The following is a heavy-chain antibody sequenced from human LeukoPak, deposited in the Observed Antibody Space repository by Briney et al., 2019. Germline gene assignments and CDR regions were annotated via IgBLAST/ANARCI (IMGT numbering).Heavy chain of an antibody. Sequence: GGSLRLSCAASGFTFSTYAMSWVRQAPGRGLEWVSGICGSGGCTYYADSVKGRFTISRDNSKNTLYLQMNSLRVEDTAVYYCASTPFYDYVWGSYRYRGLFDNWGQGTLVSVSS. CDR1: GFTFSTYA. J-gene: IGHJ4*02. D-gene: IGHD3-16*02. V-gene: IGHV3-23*01. CDR3: ASTPFYDYVWGSYRYRGLFDN. CDR2: ICGSGGCT.